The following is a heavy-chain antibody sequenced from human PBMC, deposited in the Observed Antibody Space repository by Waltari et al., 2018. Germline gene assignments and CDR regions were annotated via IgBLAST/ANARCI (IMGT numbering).Heavy chain of an antibody. Sequence: QVQLVQSGAEVKKPGSSVKVSCKASGGTFSSYAISWVRQAPGTGLEWMGGIIPIFGTANYAQKFQGRVTITADESTSTAYMELSSLRSEDTAVYYCARDIVVVPAATYYYYGMDVWGQGTTVTVSS. J-gene: IGHJ6*02. CDR2: IIPIFGTA. CDR3: ARDIVVVPAATYYYYGMDV. CDR1: GGTFSSYA. V-gene: IGHV1-69*12. D-gene: IGHD2-2*01.